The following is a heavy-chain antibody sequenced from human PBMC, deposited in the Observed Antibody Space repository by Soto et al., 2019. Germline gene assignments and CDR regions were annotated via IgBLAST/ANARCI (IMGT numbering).Heavy chain of an antibody. CDR1: GFTFSTYS. J-gene: IGHJ3*02. Sequence: GGSLRLSCAGSGFTFSTYSMNWVRQAPGQGLEWVSTISHRSKSIYYADSVKGRFTISRDNTKNSLYLQMNSLRAEDTAVYYCASSLPQWGDAFDIWGQGTMVTVSS. CDR3: ASSLPQWGDAFDI. CDR2: ISHRSKSI. D-gene: IGHD3-16*01. V-gene: IGHV3-21*01.